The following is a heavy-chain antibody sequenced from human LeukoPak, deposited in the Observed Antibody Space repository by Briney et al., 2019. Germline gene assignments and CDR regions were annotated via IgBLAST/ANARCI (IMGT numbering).Heavy chain of an antibody. CDR1: GFTFSSYS. D-gene: IGHD5-24*01. CDR3: ARGENNYGYYYFDY. Sequence: GGSLRLSCAASGFTFSSYSMNWVRQAPGKGLEWVSSISRSSNYIHYADSVKGRFTISRDNAKNSLYLQINGLRAEDTSVYYCARGENNYGYYYFDYWGQGTLVTVSS. CDR2: ISRSSNYI. V-gene: IGHV3-21*01. J-gene: IGHJ4*02.